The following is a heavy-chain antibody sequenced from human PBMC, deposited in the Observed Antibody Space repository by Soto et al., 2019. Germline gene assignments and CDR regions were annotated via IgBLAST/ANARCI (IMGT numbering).Heavy chain of an antibody. CDR1: GGSISSYD. V-gene: IGHV4-4*07. D-gene: IGHD3-10*01. CDR3: ARGLRVTMVRGVSGGMDV. CDR2: IYTSVIT. J-gene: IGHJ6*02. Sequence: NPSGTLALTCTVSGGSISSYDWSCIRQPACRGLEWSGRIYTSVITNYNPSLKSRVTMSVDTSKNQFSLKLSSVTAADTAVYYCARGLRVTMVRGVSGGMDVWGQGTTVTVSS.